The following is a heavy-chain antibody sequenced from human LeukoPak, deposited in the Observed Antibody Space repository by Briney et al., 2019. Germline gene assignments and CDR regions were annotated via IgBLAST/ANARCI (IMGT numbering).Heavy chain of an antibody. CDR2: ISSSSSTI. V-gene: IGHV3-48*01. CDR3: AKGWCTNGVCYLFDY. CDR1: GFTFSSYS. Sequence: GGSLRLSCAASGFTFSSYSMNWVRQAPGKGLEWVSYISSSSSTIYYADSVKGRFTISRDNSKNTLYLQMNSLRAEDTAVYYCAKGWCTNGVCYLFDYWGQGTLVTVSS. J-gene: IGHJ4*02. D-gene: IGHD2-8*01.